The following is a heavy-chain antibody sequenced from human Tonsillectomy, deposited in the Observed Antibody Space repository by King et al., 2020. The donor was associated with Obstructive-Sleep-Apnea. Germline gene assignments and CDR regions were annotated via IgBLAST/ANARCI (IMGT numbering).Heavy chain of an antibody. Sequence: VQLVESGGGVVQPGGSLRLSCAASGFNFSSYSMHWVRQAPGKGLEWVAFIRYDESNKYFADSVKGRFTVSRDNPKNTPYLNMNGLRAEDTALYYCAKDRQGYQVSDYWGQGTLVTVSS. D-gene: IGHD2-2*01. J-gene: IGHJ4*02. V-gene: IGHV3-30*02. CDR1: GFNFSSYS. CDR3: AKDRQGYQVSDY. CDR2: IRYDESNK.